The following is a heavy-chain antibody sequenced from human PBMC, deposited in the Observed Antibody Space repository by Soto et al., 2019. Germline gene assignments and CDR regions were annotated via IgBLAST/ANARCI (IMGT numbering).Heavy chain of an antibody. V-gene: IGHV1-8*01. CDR1: GYTFTSYD. CDR3: ARGKYRSITMVRATGY. CDR2: MNPNSGNT. J-gene: IGHJ4*02. Sequence: ASVMVSCKASGYTFTSYDINWVRQATGQGLEWMGWMNPNSGNTGYAQKFQGRVTMTRNTSISTAYMELSSLRSGDTAVYYCARGKYRSITMVRATGYWGQGTLVTVSS. D-gene: IGHD3-10*01.